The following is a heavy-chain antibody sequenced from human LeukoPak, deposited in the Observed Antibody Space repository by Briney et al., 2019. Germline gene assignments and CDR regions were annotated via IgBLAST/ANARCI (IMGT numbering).Heavy chain of an antibody. CDR1: GGSISSYY. D-gene: IGHD3-3*01. V-gene: IGHV4-39*07. CDR2: IYYSGST. CDR3: ASQYYDFWSGYSNNWFDP. J-gene: IGHJ5*02. Sequence: PSETLSLTCTVSGGSISSYYWGWIRQPPGKGLEWIGSIYYSGSTYYNPSLKSRVTISVDTSKNQFSLKLSSVTAADTAVYYCASQYYDFWSGYSNNWFDPWGQGTLVTVSS.